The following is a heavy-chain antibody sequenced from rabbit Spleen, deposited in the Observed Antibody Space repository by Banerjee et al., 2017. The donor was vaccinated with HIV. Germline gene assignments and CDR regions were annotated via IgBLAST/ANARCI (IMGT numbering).Heavy chain of an antibody. CDR3: ARGEHFSVGFSAFAIYLDL. J-gene: IGHJ6*01. CDR1: GFSFSSSYY. Sequence: QSLEESGGDLVQPEGSLTLTCTASGFSFSSSYYMCWVRQAPGKGLELIACIDTSSVNTADATWAKGRFTISKTSSTTVTLQMTSLTAADTATYFCARGEHFSVGFSAFAIYLDLWGPGTLVTVS. V-gene: IGHV1S40*01. D-gene: IGHD6-1*01. CDR2: IDTSSVNT.